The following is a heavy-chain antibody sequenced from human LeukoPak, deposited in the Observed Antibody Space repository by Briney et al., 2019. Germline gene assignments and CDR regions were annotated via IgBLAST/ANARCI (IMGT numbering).Heavy chain of an antibody. D-gene: IGHD4-23*01. CDR3: ARVTLGNLNLWYYYYYMDV. J-gene: IGHJ6*03. V-gene: IGHV1-18*04. CDR1: GYTFTGYY. CDR2: ISAYNGNT. Sequence: ASVKVSCKASGYTFTGYYMHWVRQAPGQGLEWMGWISAYNGNTNYAQKLQGRVTMTTDTSTSTAYMELRSLRSDDTAVYYCARVTLGNLNLWYYYYYMDVWGKGTTVTVSS.